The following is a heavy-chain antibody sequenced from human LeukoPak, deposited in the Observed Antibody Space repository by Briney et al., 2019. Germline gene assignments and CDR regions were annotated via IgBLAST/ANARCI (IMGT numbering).Heavy chain of an antibody. J-gene: IGHJ4*02. CDR3: ARGPSYYYDSSAYYY. CDR1: GGSFSGYY. D-gene: IGHD3-22*01. V-gene: IGHV4-34*01. CDR2: INHSGST. Sequence: SETLSLTCAVYGGSFSGYYWSWIRQPPGKGLEWIGEINHSGSTNYNPSLKSRVTISVDTSKNQFSLKLSSVTAADTAVYYCARGPSYYYDSSAYYYWGQGTLVTVSS.